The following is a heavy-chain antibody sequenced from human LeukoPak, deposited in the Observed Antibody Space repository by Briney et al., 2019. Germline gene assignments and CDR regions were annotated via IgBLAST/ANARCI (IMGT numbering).Heavy chain of an antibody. V-gene: IGHV4-34*01. CDR1: GGSLSDYY. CDR2: INHSGST. CDR3: ASQVRLERRYYYYYMDV. Sequence: SETLSLTCAVYGGSLSDYYWSWIRQPPGKGLEWIGEINHSGSTNYNPSLKSRVTISLDTSKNQFSLKLSSVTAADTAVYYCASQVRLERRYYYYYMDVWDKGDHGHRLL. J-gene: IGHJ6*03. D-gene: IGHD1-1*01.